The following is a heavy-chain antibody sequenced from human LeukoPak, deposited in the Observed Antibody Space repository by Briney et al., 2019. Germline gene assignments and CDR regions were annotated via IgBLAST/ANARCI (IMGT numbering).Heavy chain of an antibody. CDR2: IKQDGSET. V-gene: IGHV3-7*03. CDR1: GFSFSSYW. J-gene: IGHJ4*02. Sequence: PGGSLRLSCAASGFSFSSYWMSWVRQAPGKGLEWVANIKQDGSETYYVDSVKGRFTISRDNAKNSLYLQMSSLRAEDTAVYYCARTRGRDYYDSSGYLDYWGQGTLVTVSS. D-gene: IGHD3-22*01. CDR3: ARTRGRDYYDSSGYLDY.